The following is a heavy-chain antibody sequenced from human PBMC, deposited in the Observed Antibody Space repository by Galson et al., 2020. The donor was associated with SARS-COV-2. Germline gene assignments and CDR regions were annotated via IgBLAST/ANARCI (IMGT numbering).Heavy chain of an antibody. CDR1: GGSFSGYY. V-gene: IGHV4-34*01. D-gene: IGHD4-17*01. Sequence: SETLSLTCAVFGGSFSGYYGTWIRQPPGKGLEWMGAINQSGNTNYNPSLKSRVTISVDTSKNQFSLRLTSVTAADTAVYHCVRGSIMTTSWYFDLWGRGTLVTVSS. CDR3: VRGSIMTTSWYFDL. CDR2: INQSGNT. J-gene: IGHJ2*01.